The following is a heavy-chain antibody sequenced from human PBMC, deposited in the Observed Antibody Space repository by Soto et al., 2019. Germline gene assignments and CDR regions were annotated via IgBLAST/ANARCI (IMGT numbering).Heavy chain of an antibody. V-gene: IGHV3-11*05. D-gene: IGHD3-10*01. J-gene: IGHJ6*02. CDR1: GFTFSDYY. CDR2: ISSSSSYT. Sequence: QVQLVESGGGLVKPGGSLRLSCAASGFTFSDYYMSWIRQAPGKGLEWVSYISSSSSYTNYADSVKGRFTISRDNAKNXLYLQMNSLRAEDTAVYYCARPDGSGRDYYYYGMDVWGQGTTVTVSS. CDR3: ARPDGSGRDYYYYGMDV.